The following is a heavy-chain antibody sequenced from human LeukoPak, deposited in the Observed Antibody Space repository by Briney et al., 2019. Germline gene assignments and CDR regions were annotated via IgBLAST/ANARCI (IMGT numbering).Heavy chain of an antibody. J-gene: IGHJ4*02. Sequence: PSETLSLTCTVSGGSISSSSYYWGWIRQPPGKGLEWIGSIYYSGSTYYNPSLKSRVTISVDTSKNQLSLKLSSVTAADTAVYYCAAPGGDSDYWGQGTLVTVSS. V-gene: IGHV4-39*01. CDR1: GGSISSSSYY. CDR3: AAPGGDSDY. CDR2: IYYSGST. D-gene: IGHD3-10*01.